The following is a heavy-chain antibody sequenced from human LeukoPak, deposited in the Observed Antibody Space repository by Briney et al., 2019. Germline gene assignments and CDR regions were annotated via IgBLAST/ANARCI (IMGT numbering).Heavy chain of an antibody. CDR2: IYTSGST. CDR1: GGSISSYY. J-gene: IGHJ4*02. D-gene: IGHD6-13*01. V-gene: IGHV4-4*07. CDR3: ARANSEAGYSSSLDY. Sequence: SETLSLTCTVSGGSISSYYWSWIRQPAGKGLEWIGRIYTSGSTNYNPSLKSRVTISVDTSKNQFSLKLSSVTAADTAVYYCARANSEAGYSSSLDYWGQGTLVTVSS.